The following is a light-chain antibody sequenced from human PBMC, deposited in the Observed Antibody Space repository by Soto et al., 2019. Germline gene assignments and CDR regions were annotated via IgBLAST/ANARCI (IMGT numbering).Light chain of an antibody. CDR1: QDISNY. V-gene: IGKV1-9*01. CDR2: AAS. Sequence: DIQMTQSPSSLSASVGDRVTITCQASQDISNYLNWYQQKPGKAPKLLIYAASTLQSGVPSRFSGSGSGTDFTLTISSLQPEDFATYYCQQLNSLALTFGGGTKVDIK. J-gene: IGKJ4*01. CDR3: QQLNSLALT.